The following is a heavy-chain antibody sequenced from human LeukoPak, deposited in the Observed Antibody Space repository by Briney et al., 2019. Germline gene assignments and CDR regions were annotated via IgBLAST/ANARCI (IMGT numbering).Heavy chain of an antibody. V-gene: IGHV3-7*01. D-gene: IGHD2-2*01. Sequence: GGSLRLSCAASGFTVSSNYMSWVRQAPGKGLEWVANIKEDGSGKYYVDSVKGRFTISKDNAKNSVFLQMNSLRVEDTAIYYCARDASRGFDYWGQGTLVTVSS. CDR1: GFTVSSNY. J-gene: IGHJ4*02. CDR3: ARDASRGFDY. CDR2: IKEDGSGK.